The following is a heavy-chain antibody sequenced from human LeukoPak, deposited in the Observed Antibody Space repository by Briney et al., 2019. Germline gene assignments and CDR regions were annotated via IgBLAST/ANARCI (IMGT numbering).Heavy chain of an antibody. D-gene: IGHD3-10*01. J-gene: IGHJ4*02. V-gene: IGHV3-48*01. CDR2: ISSRSSTI. CDR1: GFTFSSYS. Sequence: PGGSLRLSCAASGFTFSSYSMNWVRQAPGKGLEWVSYISSRSSTIYYADSVKGRFTISSDNAKNSLYLQMNSLRAEDTAVYYCARDGYYYGSGSYYKVDFDYWGQGTLVTVSS. CDR3: ARDGYYYGSGSYYKVDFDY.